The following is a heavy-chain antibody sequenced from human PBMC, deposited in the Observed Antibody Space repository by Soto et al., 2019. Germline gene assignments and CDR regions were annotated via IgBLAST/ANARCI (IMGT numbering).Heavy chain of an antibody. CDR1: GGSISSSSYY. V-gene: IGHV4-39*01. J-gene: IGHJ5*02. CDR3: ARRQGIAAAGTFFWFDP. Sequence: PSETLSLTCTVSGGSISSSSYYWGWIRQPPGKGLEWIGSIYYSGSTYYNPSLKSRVTISVDTSKNQFSLKLSSVTAADTAVYYCARRQGIAAAGTFFWFDPWGQGSLFTVSS. CDR2: IYYSGST. D-gene: IGHD6-13*01.